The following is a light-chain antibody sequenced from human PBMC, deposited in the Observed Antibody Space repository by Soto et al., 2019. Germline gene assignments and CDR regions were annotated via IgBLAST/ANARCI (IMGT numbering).Light chain of an antibody. CDR3: QQTYITPPWT. CDR2: AAS. CDR1: QSISRF. J-gene: IGKJ1*01. Sequence: DIQMTQSPSSLSASVGDRVTITCRASQSISRFLNWYQQKSGKPPQLLIYAASSLQSGVPSRFSGSGSGTDFTLTISSLQPEVFATYYCQQTYITPPWTFGQGSKVEIK. V-gene: IGKV1-39*01.